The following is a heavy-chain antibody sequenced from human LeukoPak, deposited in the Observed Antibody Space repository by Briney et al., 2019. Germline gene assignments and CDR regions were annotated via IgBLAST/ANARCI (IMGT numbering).Heavy chain of an antibody. CDR1: GFTFSSFW. Sequence: GGSLRLSCSASGFTFSSFWMHWVRQAPEKGLVWVSRINSDGTGASYADSVKGRFTISRDNAKNTLYLQMSSLRAEDTAVYYRAKGMDYNWFDPWGQGTLVTVSS. CDR3: AKGMDYNWFDP. V-gene: IGHV3-74*01. CDR2: INSDGTGA. D-gene: IGHD3/OR15-3a*01. J-gene: IGHJ5*02.